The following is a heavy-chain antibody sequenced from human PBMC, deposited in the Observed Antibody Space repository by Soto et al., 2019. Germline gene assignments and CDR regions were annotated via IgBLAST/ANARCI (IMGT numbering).Heavy chain of an antibody. D-gene: IGHD1-1*01. CDR2: IYTAGPT. Sequence: PGGSLRLSCAASGFTVSNYYMSWVRQAPGRGLEWVSVIYTAGPTYYADSVKGRFTISRDESKNSLFLQMDNLRAEDTATYFCARGKSSDAYNPLGYWGPGTPVTSPQ. CDR1: GFTVSNYY. V-gene: IGHV3-53*01. J-gene: IGHJ4*02. CDR3: ARGKSSDAYNPLGY.